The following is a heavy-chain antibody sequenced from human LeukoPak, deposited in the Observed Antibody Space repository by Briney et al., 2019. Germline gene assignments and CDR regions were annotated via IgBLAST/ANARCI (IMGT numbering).Heavy chain of an antibody. CDR2: ISAYNGNT. Sequence: ASVKVSCKASGGTFSSYAISWVRQAPGQGLEWMGWISAYNGNTNYAQKLQGRVTMTTDTSTSTAYMELRSLRSDDTAVYYCARHLRYFDWSTYYYYYMDVWGKGTTVTISS. CDR1: GGTFSSYA. V-gene: IGHV1-18*01. J-gene: IGHJ6*03. D-gene: IGHD3-9*01. CDR3: ARHLRYFDWSTYYYYYMDV.